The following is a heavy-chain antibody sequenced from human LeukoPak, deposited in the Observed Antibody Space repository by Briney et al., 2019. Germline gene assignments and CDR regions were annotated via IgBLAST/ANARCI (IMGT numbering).Heavy chain of an antibody. CDR3: SRLSRIATAGAYSYHSLDI. CDR2: VYYTGSS. D-gene: IGHD6-13*01. V-gene: IGHV4-59*11. J-gene: IGHJ6*02. CDR1: XGSINDHA. Sequence: PSXTXXLTCXVSXGSINDHAWCWVRQPPGRGLEWIGCVYYTGSSKYNASLKSGLTISTDTSNNQLSLKVTSVTAADTAIYSCSRLSRIATAGAYSYHSLDIWGQGTTVTVSS.